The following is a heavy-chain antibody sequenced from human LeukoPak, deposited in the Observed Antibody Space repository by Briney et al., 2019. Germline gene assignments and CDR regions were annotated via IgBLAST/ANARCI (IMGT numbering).Heavy chain of an antibody. CDR1: GFTFSSYS. CDR3: ARDRGGSKSYFDY. CDR2: ISSSSSYT. J-gene: IGHJ4*02. Sequence: GGSLRLSCAASGFTFSSYSMNWVRQAPGKGLEWVSSISSSSSYTYYADSVKGRFTISRDNAKNSLYLQMNSLRAEDTAVYYCARDRGGSKSYFDYWGQGTLVTVSS. D-gene: IGHD3-16*01. V-gene: IGHV3-21*01.